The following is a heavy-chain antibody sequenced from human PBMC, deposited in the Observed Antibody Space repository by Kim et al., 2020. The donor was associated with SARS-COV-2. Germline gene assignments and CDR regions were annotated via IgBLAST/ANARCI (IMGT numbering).Heavy chain of an antibody. CDR2: ISYDGSNK. D-gene: IGHD6-13*01. J-gene: IGHJ3*02. V-gene: IGHV3-30-3*02. CDR1: GFTFSSFA. Sequence: GSLRLSCAASGFTFSSFAMHWVRQAPGKGLEWVAVISYDGSNKYYADSVKGRFTISRDNSKNTVYLQMNSLRAEDTAVYYCAKTRPPLYSKGPYIWGQGTMVTVSS. CDR3: AKTRPPLYSKGPYI.